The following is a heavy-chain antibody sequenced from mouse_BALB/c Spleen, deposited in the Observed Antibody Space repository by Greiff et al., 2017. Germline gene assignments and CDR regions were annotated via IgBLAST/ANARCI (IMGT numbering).Heavy chain of an antibody. J-gene: IGHJ3*01. CDR3: ARGIYDYDWFAY. CDR1: GFTFSSYA. CDR2: ISSGGST. D-gene: IGHD2-4*01. Sequence: EVQRVESGGGLVKPGGSLKLSCAASGFTFSSYAMSWVRQTPEKRLEWVASISSGGSTYYPDSVKGRFTISRDNARNILYLQLSSLRSEDTAMYYCARGIYDYDWFAYWGQGTLVTVSA. V-gene: IGHV5-6-5*01.